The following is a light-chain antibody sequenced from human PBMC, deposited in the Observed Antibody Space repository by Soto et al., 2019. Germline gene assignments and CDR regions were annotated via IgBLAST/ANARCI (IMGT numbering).Light chain of an antibody. V-gene: IGKV1-27*01. J-gene: IGKJ4*01. Sequence: GDRVTITCRASQGIGVYLAWFQQKPGNVPKLLIYAASTLQSGVPSRFSGSGSGTDFTLTISSLQPEDVTTYYCQKYNSAPLTFGGGTKVEIK. CDR3: QKYNSAPLT. CDR2: AAS. CDR1: QGIGVY.